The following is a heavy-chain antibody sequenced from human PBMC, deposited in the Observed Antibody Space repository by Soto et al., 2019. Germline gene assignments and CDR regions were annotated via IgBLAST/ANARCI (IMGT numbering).Heavy chain of an antibody. D-gene: IGHD2-2*02. J-gene: IGHJ4*02. CDR3: AMEYCSSTSCYRDY. V-gene: IGHV1-69*02. CDR1: GGTFSSYT. CDR2: IIPILGIA. Sequence: QVQLVQSGAEVKKPGSSVKVSCKASGGTFSSYTISWVRQAPGQGLEWMGRIIPILGIANYAQEFQGRVTTTADKSTSTAYMELSSMRSEDTAVYYCAMEYCSSTSCYRDYWGQGTLVTVSS.